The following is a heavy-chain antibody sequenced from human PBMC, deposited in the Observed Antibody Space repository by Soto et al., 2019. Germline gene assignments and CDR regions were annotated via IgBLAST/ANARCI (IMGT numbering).Heavy chain of an antibody. Sequence: EAQLLESGGGLVQPGGSLRLSCAASGFTFSSYAMSWVRQTPGKGLEWVSGVLGGGGSTFYADSVKGRFTISRDNSKNTLYVQMNSLRAEDTAIYYCARKGPPRDAFDIWGQGTMVTVSS. J-gene: IGHJ3*02. V-gene: IGHV3-23*01. CDR1: GFTFSSYA. CDR3: ARKGPPRDAFDI. CDR2: VLGGGGST.